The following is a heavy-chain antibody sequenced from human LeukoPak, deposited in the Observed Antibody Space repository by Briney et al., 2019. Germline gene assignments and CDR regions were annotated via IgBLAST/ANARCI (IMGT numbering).Heavy chain of an antibody. D-gene: IGHD6-6*01. CDR2: IYYSGST. CDR1: GVSISSGGYY. CDR3: ARVNVHWFDP. Sequence: SETLSLTCTVSGVSISSGGYYWSWIRQHPGKGLEWIGYIYYSGSTYYNPSLKSRVTISVDTSKNQFSLKLSSVTAADTAVYYCARVNVHWFDPWGQGTLVTVSS. V-gene: IGHV4-31*03. J-gene: IGHJ5*02.